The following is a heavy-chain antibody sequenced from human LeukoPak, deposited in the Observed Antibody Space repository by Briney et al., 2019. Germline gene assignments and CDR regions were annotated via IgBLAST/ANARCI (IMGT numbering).Heavy chain of an antibody. CDR2: VYNGGST. Sequence: KPSETLSLTCTVSGGSISNYFWNWIRQSPGKRLEWIGFVYNGGSTNYNPSLKSRVTMSVDTSKNQLSLKMSYVTAADTAMYYCARERSGSYYRWYFDLWGRGTLVTVSS. J-gene: IGHJ2*01. V-gene: IGHV4-59*01. CDR1: GGSISNYF. D-gene: IGHD1-26*01. CDR3: ARERSGSYYRWYFDL.